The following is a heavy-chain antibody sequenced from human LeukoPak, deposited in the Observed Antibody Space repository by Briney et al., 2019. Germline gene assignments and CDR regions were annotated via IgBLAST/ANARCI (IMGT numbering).Heavy chain of an antibody. D-gene: IGHD1-26*01. CDR1: GDSISSADYY. CDR2: IYYSGST. J-gene: IGHJ4*02. Sequence: SETLPLTCTVSGDSISSADYYWSWIRQPPGKGLEWIGYIYYSGSTYCNPSLKSRVIISADTSKNQFSLKLSSVTAADTAVYYCARVKYSGSYYGVDYWGQGTLVTVSS. V-gene: IGHV4-30-4*08. CDR3: ARVKYSGSYYGVDY.